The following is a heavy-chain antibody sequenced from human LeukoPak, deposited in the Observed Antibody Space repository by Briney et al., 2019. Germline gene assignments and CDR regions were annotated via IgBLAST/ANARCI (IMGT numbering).Heavy chain of an antibody. CDR3: ARQWRDSGWSYYYYYGMDV. J-gene: IGHJ6*02. Sequence: SETLSLTCTVSGGSVSSGSYYWSWIRQPPGKGLEWIGYLYYSGSTNYNPSLKSRVTISVDTSKNQFSLKLSSVTAADTAVYYCARQWRDSGWSYYYYYGMDVWGQGTTVTVSS. CDR1: GGSVSSGSYY. D-gene: IGHD6-19*01. V-gene: IGHV4-61*01. CDR2: LYYSGST.